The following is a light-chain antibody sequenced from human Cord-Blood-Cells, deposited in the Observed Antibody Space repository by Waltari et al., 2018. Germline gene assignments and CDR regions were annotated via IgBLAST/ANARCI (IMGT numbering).Light chain of an antibody. J-gene: IGKJ2*01. CDR1: QSISSW. CDR2: KAS. Sequence: DIQLTQSPSTLSASVGARVTITCRASQSISSWLAWYQQKPGKAPKLLIYKASSVESGVPSRFSGSGSGTEFTLTISSLQPDDFATYYCQQYNSYLYTFGQGTKLEIK. V-gene: IGKV1-5*03. CDR3: QQYNSYLYT.